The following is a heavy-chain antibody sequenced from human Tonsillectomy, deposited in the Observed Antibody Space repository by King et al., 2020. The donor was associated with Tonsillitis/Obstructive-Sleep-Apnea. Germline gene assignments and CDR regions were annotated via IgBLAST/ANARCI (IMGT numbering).Heavy chain of an antibody. CDR1: GGSVSGSTSY. D-gene: IGHD7-27*01. V-gene: IGHV4-39*01. CDR3: ARHELGLSGNWFDP. J-gene: IGHJ5*02. Sequence: QLQESGPGLVKPSETLSLTCTVSGGSVSGSTSYWGWIRQPPGKGLEWIGTIFYTGSTYYNPSLKSRVTISVDTSKNQFSLKVHSVTAADTALYYCARHELGLSGNWFDPWGQGTLVTVSS. CDR2: IFYTGST.